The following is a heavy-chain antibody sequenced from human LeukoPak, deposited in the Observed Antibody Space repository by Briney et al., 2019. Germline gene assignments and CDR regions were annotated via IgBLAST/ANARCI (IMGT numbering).Heavy chain of an antibody. J-gene: IGHJ2*01. CDR1: GFTFSSYA. Sequence: PGGSLRLSCAASGFTFSSYAMSWVRQAPGKVLEWVSAISGSGGSAYYADSVKGRFTISRDNSKNTLYLQMNSLRAEDTAVYYHGKELSTSIIAVTSRSFDIWGRGTMVTVSS. CDR2: ISGSGGSA. V-gene: IGHV3-23*01. D-gene: IGHD2/OR15-2a*01. CDR3: GKELSTSIIAVTSRSFDI.